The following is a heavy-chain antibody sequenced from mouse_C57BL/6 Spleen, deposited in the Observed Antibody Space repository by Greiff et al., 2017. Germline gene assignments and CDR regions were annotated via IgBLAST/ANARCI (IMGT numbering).Heavy chain of an antibody. D-gene: IGHD2-4*01. V-gene: IGHV1-18*01. CDR3: AREDYGEGYYAMDY. CDR1: GYTFTDYN. Sequence: EVQLQQSGPELVKPGASVKIPCKASGYTFTDYNMDWVKQSHGKSLEWIGDINPNNGGTIYNQKFKGTATLTVDKSSSTAYMERRSLTSEDTAVYYGAREDYGEGYYAMDYWGQGTSVTVSS. J-gene: IGHJ4*01. CDR2: INPNNGGT.